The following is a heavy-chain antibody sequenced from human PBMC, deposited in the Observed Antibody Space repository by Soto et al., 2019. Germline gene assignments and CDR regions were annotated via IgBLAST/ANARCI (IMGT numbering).Heavy chain of an antibody. CDR1: VCTFSSYA. Sequence: SVNVSCQASVCTFSSYAISWVRQAAGQGLEWMGGIIPIFGTANYAQNFQGRVTITADKSTSTAYMELSSLRSEDTAVYYCARRANCSGDCYYFDYWGQGTLVTVSS. J-gene: IGHJ4*02. CDR3: ARRANCSGDCYYFDY. V-gene: IGHV1-69*06. D-gene: IGHD2-21*02. CDR2: IIPIFGTA.